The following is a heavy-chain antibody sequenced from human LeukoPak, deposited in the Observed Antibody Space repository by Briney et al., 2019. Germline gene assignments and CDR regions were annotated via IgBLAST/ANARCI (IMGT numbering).Heavy chain of an antibody. J-gene: IGHJ4*02. CDR2: IYTSGST. V-gene: IGHV4-39*07. Sequence: SETLSLTCTVSGDSISSSNCYWGWIRQPPGKGLEWIGRIYTSGSTNYNPSLKSRVTMSVDTSKNQFSLKLSSVTAADTAVYYCARDLHPGLTGYFDYWGQGTLVTVSS. D-gene: IGHD1-14*01. CDR1: GDSISSSNCY. CDR3: ARDLHPGLTGYFDY.